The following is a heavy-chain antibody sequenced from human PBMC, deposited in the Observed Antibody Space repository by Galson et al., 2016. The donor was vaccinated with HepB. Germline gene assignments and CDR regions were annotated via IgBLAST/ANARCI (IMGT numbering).Heavy chain of an antibody. CDR3: ARRPWAARGWFDP. V-gene: IGHV4-34*01. Sequence: SETLSLTCSVHGGSLSGNYWSWIRHPPGTGLEWIGEINDSGGTNYNPSLKSRVTVSVDTSKNQFSLRLSSVTAADTAVYYCARRPWAARGWFDPWGQGTLVTVSS. J-gene: IGHJ5*02. CDR2: INDSGGT. CDR1: GGSLSGNY. D-gene: IGHD6-6*01.